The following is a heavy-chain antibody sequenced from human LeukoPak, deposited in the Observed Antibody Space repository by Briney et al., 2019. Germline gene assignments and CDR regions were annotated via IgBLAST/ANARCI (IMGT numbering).Heavy chain of an antibody. CDR3: ARDQSLWFGELCYFDY. CDR2: IKQDGSEK. Sequence: GGSLRLSCAASGFNFSSYWMSWVRQAPGKGLEWVANIKQDGSEKYYVDSVKGRFTISRDNAKNSLYLQMNSLRAEDTAVYYCARDQSLWFGELCYFDYWGQGTLVTVSS. V-gene: IGHV3-7*01. CDR1: GFNFSSYW. J-gene: IGHJ4*02. D-gene: IGHD3-10*01.